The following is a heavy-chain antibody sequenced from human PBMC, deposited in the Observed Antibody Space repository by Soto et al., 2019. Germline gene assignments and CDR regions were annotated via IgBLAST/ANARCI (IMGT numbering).Heavy chain of an antibody. Sequence: GESLKISCRTSGYKFTSSWIAWVRQKPGKGLEWMGVIFPSDSDTRYSPSFQGQVTISADRSTSTVFLQWASLKASDTAVYFCARKDKSGYFNWFDPWGQGTLVTVSS. J-gene: IGHJ5*02. D-gene: IGHD3-22*01. CDR3: ARKDKSGYFNWFDP. V-gene: IGHV5-51*01. CDR1: GYKFTSSW. CDR2: IFPSDSDT.